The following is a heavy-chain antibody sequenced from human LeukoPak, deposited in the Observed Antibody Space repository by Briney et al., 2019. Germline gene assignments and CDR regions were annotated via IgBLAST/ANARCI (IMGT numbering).Heavy chain of an antibody. CDR2: ISGYNGNT. CDR1: GYTFTSYG. CDR3: ASLVDNWFDP. V-gene: IGHV1-18*01. D-gene: IGHD2-15*01. Sequence: GASVTVSFRASGYTFTSYGISWVRQAPGQGLEWMGWISGYNGNTKYAQKFQGRVTITADESTSTAYMELSSLRSEDTAVYYCASLVDNWFDPWGQGTLVTVSS. J-gene: IGHJ5*02.